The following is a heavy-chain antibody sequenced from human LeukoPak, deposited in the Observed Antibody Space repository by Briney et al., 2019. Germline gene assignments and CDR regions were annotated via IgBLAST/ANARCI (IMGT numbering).Heavy chain of an antibody. Sequence: PGGSLRLSCAASGFTFSIYTMSWVRQAPGKGLEYISTISSNGGITYYANSVEGRFTISRDDYKNTLYLQMNSLRAEDTALYYCAREMATIYFDFWGQGTLVTVSS. D-gene: IGHD5-24*01. CDR3: AREMATIYFDF. CDR1: GFTFSIYT. V-gene: IGHV3-64*01. J-gene: IGHJ4*02. CDR2: ISSNGGIT.